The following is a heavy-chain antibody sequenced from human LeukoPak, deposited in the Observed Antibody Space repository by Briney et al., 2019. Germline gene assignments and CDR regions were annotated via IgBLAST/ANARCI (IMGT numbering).Heavy chain of an antibody. CDR3: ATRAKIAAAGNVYKQFDY. Sequence: SETLSLTCTVSGGSISSSSYYWGWIRQPPGKGLEWIGSIYYSGSTYYNPSLKSRVTISVDTSKNQFSLKLSSVTAADTAVYYCATRAKIAAAGNVYKQFDYWGQGTLVTVSS. CDR2: IYYSGST. D-gene: IGHD6-13*01. CDR1: GGSISSSSYY. V-gene: IGHV4-39*07. J-gene: IGHJ4*02.